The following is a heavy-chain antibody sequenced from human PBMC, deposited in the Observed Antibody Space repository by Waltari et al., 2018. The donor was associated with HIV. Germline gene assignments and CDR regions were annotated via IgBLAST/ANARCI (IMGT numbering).Heavy chain of an antibody. Sequence: EVHLVESGGGLVQPGGSLTLSCAASGFTFSSNWTPWVPHAPGKGLVWVSRINSEGSSTSYADSVKGRFTISRDNAKNTLYLQMNSLRAEDTAVYYCASGYSSSWRSDYYYYGMDVWGQGTTVTVSS. CDR1: GFTFSSNW. J-gene: IGHJ6*02. CDR2: INSEGSST. V-gene: IGHV3-74*01. D-gene: IGHD6-13*01. CDR3: ASGYSSSWRSDYYYYGMDV.